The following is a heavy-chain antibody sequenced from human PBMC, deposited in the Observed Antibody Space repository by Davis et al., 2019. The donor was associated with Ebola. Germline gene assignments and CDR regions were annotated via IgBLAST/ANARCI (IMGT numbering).Heavy chain of an antibody. J-gene: IGHJ6*02. CDR2: IYYSGST. CDR3: ARGGGFYDFWSGYYYGYYYYGMDV. CDR1: GGSISSYY. Sequence: MPSETLSLTCTVSGGSISSYYWSWIRQPPGKGLEWIGYIYYSGSTNYNPSLKSRVTISVDTSKNQFSLKLSSVTAADTAVYYCARGGGFYDFWSGYYYGYYYYGMDVWGQGTTVTVSS. D-gene: IGHD3-3*01. V-gene: IGHV4-59*01.